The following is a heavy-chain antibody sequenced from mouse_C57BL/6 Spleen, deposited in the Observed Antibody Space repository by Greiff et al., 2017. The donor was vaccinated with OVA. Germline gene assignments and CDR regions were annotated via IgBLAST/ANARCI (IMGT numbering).Heavy chain of an antibody. CDR2: IRNKANGYTT. D-gene: IGHD2-1*01. J-gene: IGHJ1*03. CDR3: ARYSLYYGSWYFDV. CDR1: GFTFTDYY. V-gene: IGHV7-3*01. Sequence: DVMLVESGGGLVQLGGSLSLSCAASGFTFTDYYMSWVRQPPGKALEWLGFIRNKANGYTTEYSASVKGRFTISRDNSQSILYLQMNALRAEDSATYYCARYSLYYGSWYFDVWGTGTTVTVSS.